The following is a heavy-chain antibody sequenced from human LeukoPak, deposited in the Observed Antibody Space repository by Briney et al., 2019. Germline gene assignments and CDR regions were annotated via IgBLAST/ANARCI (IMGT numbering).Heavy chain of an antibody. Sequence: GGSLRLSCVGSGFTFSNYQMNWVRQAPGKGLEWVAKIKQDGGEKHYVDSVKGRFTISRDNAKNSLYLQMSSLSAEDTAVYYCARVDTVMAYYFDLWGQGTLVTVSS. D-gene: IGHD5-18*01. J-gene: IGHJ4*02. V-gene: IGHV3-7*05. CDR3: ARVDTVMAYYFDL. CDR2: IKQDGGEK. CDR1: GFTFSNYQ.